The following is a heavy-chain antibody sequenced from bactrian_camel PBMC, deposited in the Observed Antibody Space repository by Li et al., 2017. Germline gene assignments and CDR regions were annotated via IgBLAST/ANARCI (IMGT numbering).Heavy chain of an antibody. CDR2: LYTGSGPTT. CDR3: APRRRGLCTVDYAYDY. Sequence: HVQLVESGGGLVQPGGSLRLSCAASGLTFSSAYIRWVRQAPGKGLEWVSSLYTGSGPTTYFAESVKGRFTISKDDAKNTLYLQMNSLKPEDTAVYYCAPRRRGLCTVDYAYDYWGPGTQVTVS. D-gene: IGHD6*01. J-gene: IGHJ4*01. CDR1: GLTFSSAY. V-gene: IGHV3-2*01.